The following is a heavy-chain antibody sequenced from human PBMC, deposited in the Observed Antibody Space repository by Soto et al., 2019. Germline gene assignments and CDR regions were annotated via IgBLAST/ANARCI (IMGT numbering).Heavy chain of an antibody. D-gene: IGHD3-9*01. CDR2: IYYSGST. V-gene: IGHV4-31*03. CDR3: ARGVSGVLRYFDWFHDDAFDI. Sequence: SETLSLTCTVSAGSISSGGYYWSWIRQHPGKGLKWIGYIYYSGSTYYNPSLKSRVTISVDTSKNQFSLKLSAVTAADTAVYYCARGVSGVLRYFDWFHDDAFDIWGQGTMVTVSS. J-gene: IGHJ3*02. CDR1: AGSISSGGYY.